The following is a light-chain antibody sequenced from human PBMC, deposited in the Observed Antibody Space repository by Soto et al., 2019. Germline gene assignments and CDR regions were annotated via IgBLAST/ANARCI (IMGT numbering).Light chain of an antibody. J-gene: IGKJ1*01. Sequence: EIVMTQSPATLSVSPGERATLSCRASLSVIRNLAWYKQKRGQAPRLVMYGASTRATGIPDRFSGSGSGTDFTLTISRLEPEDFAVYYCQQYGSSPRTFGQGTKVDI. CDR2: GAS. V-gene: IGKV3-20*01. CDR1: LSVIRN. CDR3: QQYGSSPRT.